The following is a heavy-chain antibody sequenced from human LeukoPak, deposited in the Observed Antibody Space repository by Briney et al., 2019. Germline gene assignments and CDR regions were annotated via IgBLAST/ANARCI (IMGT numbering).Heavy chain of an antibody. J-gene: IGHJ4*02. CDR2: IYYSGST. CDR3: ARGVLRYYYFDY. Sequence: SETLSLSCTVSGGSISSYYWSWIRQPPGKGLEWIGYIYYSGSTNYNPSLKSRVTISVDTSKNQFSLKLSSVTAADTAVYYCARGVLRYYYFDYWGQGTLVTVSS. CDR1: GGSISSYY. V-gene: IGHV4-59*01. D-gene: IGHD3-9*01.